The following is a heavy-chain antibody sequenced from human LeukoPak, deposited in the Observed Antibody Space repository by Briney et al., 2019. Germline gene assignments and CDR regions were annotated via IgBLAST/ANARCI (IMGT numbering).Heavy chain of an antibody. CDR1: GFIFRNYP. CDR2: ISYDGNTQ. CDR3: ARLDSSGFDY. Sequence: PGGSLRLSCVGSGFIFRNYPMYWVRQAPGKGLEWVAVISYDGNTQYYADSVKGRFTLSRDNSKNTVYLTVISLRTEDTAIYYCARLDSSGFDYWGQGTLVTVSS. D-gene: IGHD3-22*01. J-gene: IGHJ4*02. V-gene: IGHV3-30*04.